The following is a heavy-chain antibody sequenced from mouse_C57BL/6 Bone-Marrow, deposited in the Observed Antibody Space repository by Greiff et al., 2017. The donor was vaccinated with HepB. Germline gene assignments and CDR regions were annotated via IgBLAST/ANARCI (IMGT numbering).Heavy chain of an antibody. CDR2: IDPNSGGT. J-gene: IGHJ1*03. V-gene: IGHV1-72*01. CDR3: ARYYYGSSYDWYFDV. CDR1: GYTFTSYW. Sequence: QVQLQQPGSELVKPGASVKLSCKASGYTFTSYWMHWVKQRPGRGLEWIGRIDPNSGGTKYNEKFKSKATLTVDKPSSTAYMQLSSLTSEDSAVYYCARYYYGSSYDWYFDVWGTGTTVTVSS. D-gene: IGHD1-1*01.